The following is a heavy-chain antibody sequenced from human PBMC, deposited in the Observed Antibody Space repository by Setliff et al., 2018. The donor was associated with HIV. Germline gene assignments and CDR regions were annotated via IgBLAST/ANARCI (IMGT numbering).Heavy chain of an antibody. CDR3: AAIAAEIFDY. CDR1: GYTFTGYY. V-gene: IGHV1-2*06. J-gene: IGHJ4*02. Sequence: ASVKVSCKASGYTFTGYYMHWVRQAPGQGLEWMGRINPNSGGTNYPQKFQGRVTMTRDTSISTAYMELSRLRSDDTAVYYCAAIAAEIFDYWGQGTLVTVSS. CDR2: INPNSGGT. D-gene: IGHD6-13*01.